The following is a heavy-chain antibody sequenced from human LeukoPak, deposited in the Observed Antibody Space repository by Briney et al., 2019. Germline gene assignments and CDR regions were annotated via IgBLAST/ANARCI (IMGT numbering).Heavy chain of an antibody. CDR2: INPNSGAT. D-gene: IGHD1-20*01. CDR3: ARETGGSTLITLPSND. V-gene: IGHV1-2*02. Sequence: ASVKVSCKAFGYTFIGYYLHWVRQAPGQGLEWTGWINPNSGATKYAQKFQGRVIMTRDRSISTTYMELSSLRFDDTAVYYCARETGGSTLITLPSNDWGQGTLVTVSS. J-gene: IGHJ4*02. CDR1: GYTFIGYY.